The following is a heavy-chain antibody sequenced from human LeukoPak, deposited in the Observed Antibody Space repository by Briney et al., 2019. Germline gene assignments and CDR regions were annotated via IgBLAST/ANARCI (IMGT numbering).Heavy chain of an antibody. J-gene: IGHJ4*02. CDR1: GFTFSNYG. CDR3: AKNYGDYEEGGDY. CDR2: IWYDGSNK. D-gene: IGHD4-17*01. Sequence: GGSLRLSCAASGFTFSNYGMHWVRQAPGKGLEWVAVIWYDGSNKYYADSVKGRFTISRDNSKNTLYLQMNSLRAEGTAVYYCAKNYGDYEEGGDYWGQGTLVTVSS. V-gene: IGHV3-33*06.